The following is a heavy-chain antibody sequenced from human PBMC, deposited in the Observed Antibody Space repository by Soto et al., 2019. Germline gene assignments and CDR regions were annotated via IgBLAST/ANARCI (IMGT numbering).Heavy chain of an antibody. Sequence: SETLSLTCTVSGGSISSGGYYWSWIRQHPGKGLEWIGYIYYSGSTYYNPSLKSRVTISVDTSKNQFSLKLSSVTAADTAVYYCAREGGGYNYVGGDYWGQGTLVTVSS. CDR3: AREGGGYNYVGGDY. CDR1: GGSISSGGYY. D-gene: IGHD5-12*01. J-gene: IGHJ4*02. V-gene: IGHV4-31*03. CDR2: IYYSGST.